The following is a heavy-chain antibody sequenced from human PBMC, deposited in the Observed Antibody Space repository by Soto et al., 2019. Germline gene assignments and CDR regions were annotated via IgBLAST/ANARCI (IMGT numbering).Heavy chain of an antibody. CDR3: ARDWAPMVRGVITPHY. CDR1: GYTFTSYY. J-gene: IGHJ4*02. Sequence: ASVKVSCKASGYTFTSYYIHCVRQAPGQGLEWMGIINPSGGSTSYAQKFQGRVTMTRDTSTSTVYMELSSLRSEDTTVYYCARDWAPMVRGVITPHYWGQGTLVTVSS. D-gene: IGHD3-10*01. CDR2: INPSGGST. V-gene: IGHV1-46*01.